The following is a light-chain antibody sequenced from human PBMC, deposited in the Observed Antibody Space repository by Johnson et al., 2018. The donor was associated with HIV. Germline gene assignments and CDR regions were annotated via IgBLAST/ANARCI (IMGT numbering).Light chain of an antibody. J-gene: IGLJ1*01. Sequence: QSVLTQSPSVSAAPGQKVTISCSGSSSNIGNNYVSWYQQLPGTAPKLLIYENNMRPSGIPDRFSGSKSGTSATLGIAGLQTGDEADYYCGTWDNSLSTGAGVGTGTKVTVL. CDR3: GTWDNSLSTGAG. V-gene: IGLV1-51*02. CDR1: SSNIGNNY. CDR2: ENN.